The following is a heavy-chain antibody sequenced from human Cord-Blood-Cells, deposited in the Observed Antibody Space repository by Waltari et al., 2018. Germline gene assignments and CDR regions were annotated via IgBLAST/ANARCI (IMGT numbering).Heavy chain of an antibody. J-gene: IGHJ4*02. CDR1: GGSISSSSYY. CDR3: ARRYLEDSLIDY. V-gene: IGHV4-39*01. Sequence: QLQLQESGPGLVKPSVTLSLTCTVSGGSISSSSYYSGWIRQPPGKGLEWIGSIYYSGSTYYNPSLKSRVTISVDTSKNQFSLKLSSVTAADTAVYYCARRYLEDSLIDYWGQGTLVTVSS. CDR2: IYYSGST. D-gene: IGHD5-18*01.